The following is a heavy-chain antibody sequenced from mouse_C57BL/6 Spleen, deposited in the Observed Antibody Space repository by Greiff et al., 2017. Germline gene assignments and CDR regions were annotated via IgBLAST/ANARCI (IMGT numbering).Heavy chain of an antibody. CDR1: GYTFTSYW. D-gene: IGHD2-14*01. CDR2: IDPSDSYT. Sequence: VQLQQPGAELVMPGASVKLSCKASGYTFTSYWMHWVKQRPGQGLEWIGEIDPSDSYTNYNQKFKGKSTLTVDKSSSTAYMQLSSLTSEDSAVYYCARGRYLGDYWGQGTSVTVSS. CDR3: ARGRYLGDY. J-gene: IGHJ4*01. V-gene: IGHV1-69*01.